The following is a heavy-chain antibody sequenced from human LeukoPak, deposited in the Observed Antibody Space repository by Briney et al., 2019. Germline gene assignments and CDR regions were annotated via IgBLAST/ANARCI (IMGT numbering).Heavy chain of an antibody. CDR1: GFTFSSYW. Sequence: PGGSLRLSCAASGFTFSSYWMSWVRQAPGKGLEWVANIKQDGSEKYYVDSVKGRFTISRDNAKNSLYLQMNSLRAEDTAVYYCARGRRDSGYYYYYMDVWGKGTTVTVSS. CDR3: ARGRRDSGYYYYYMDV. J-gene: IGHJ6*03. V-gene: IGHV3-7*01. CDR2: IKQDGSEK. D-gene: IGHD2-21*02.